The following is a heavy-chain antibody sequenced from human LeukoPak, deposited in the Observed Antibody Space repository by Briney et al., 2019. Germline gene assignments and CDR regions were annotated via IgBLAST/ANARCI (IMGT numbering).Heavy chain of an antibody. D-gene: IGHD2-15*01. J-gene: IGHJ4*02. CDR1: GFTFSTYS. CDR2: IGDGGGST. CDR3: AKGAGAATTYYFDY. V-gene: IGHV3-23*01. Sequence: GGSLRLSCADSGFTFSTYSMNWVRQAPGKGLEWVSVIGDGGGSTYYADSVKGRFTISRDNSKNTLYLQMNSLTAEDTALYYCAKGAGAATTYYFDYWGQGTLVTVSS.